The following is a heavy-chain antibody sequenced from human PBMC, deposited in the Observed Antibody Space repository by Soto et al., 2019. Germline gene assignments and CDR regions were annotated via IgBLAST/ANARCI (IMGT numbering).Heavy chain of an antibody. CDR1: GGSISSGGYS. V-gene: IGHV4-30-2*01. J-gene: IGHJ4*02. CDR2: IYHSGST. D-gene: IGHD6-19*01. CDR3: ARAGGLGAVAAAY. Sequence: QLQLQESGSGLVKPSQTLSLTCAVSGGSISSGGYSWSWIRQPPGKGLEWIGYIYHSGSTYYNPSIKSRVTISVDRSKNQFSLKLSSVTAADTAVYYCARAGGLGAVAAAYWGQGTLVTVSS.